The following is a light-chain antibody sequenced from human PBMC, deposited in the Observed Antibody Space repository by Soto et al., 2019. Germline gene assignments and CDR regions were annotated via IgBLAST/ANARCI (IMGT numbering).Light chain of an antibody. Sequence: QSVLTQPASVSGSPGQSITISCTGTSSDVGGYSLVSWYQQHPGKAPKLMIYEVSKRPSGVSNRFSASKSGNTASLTISGLQAEDEADYYCCSYAGSTTLYVFGSGTKVTVL. V-gene: IGLV2-23*02. CDR1: SSDVGGYSL. CDR3: CSYAGSTTLYV. CDR2: EVS. J-gene: IGLJ1*01.